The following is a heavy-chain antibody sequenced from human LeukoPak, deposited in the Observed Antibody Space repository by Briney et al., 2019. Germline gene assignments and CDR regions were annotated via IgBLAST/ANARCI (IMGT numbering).Heavy chain of an antibody. CDR2: ISSYNGET. J-gene: IGHJ4*02. Sequence: ASVKVSCEASGYTFPTYGLSWVRQAPGQGLERMGRISSYNGETNYTLKYQGRVTITTDTSTSTAYMDLKNLTSDDTAVYYCIAGYLYFDYWGQGTVVTVSS. CDR1: GYTFPTYG. V-gene: IGHV1-18*01. CDR3: IAGYLYFDY. D-gene: IGHD2-2*03.